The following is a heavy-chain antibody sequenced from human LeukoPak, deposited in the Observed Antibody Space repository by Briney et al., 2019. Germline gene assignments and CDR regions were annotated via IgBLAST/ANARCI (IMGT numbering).Heavy chain of an antibody. CDR1: GYTFTSYG. CDR2: ISAYNGNT. Sequence: ASVKVSCKASGYTFTSYGISWVRQAPGQGLEGMGWISAYNGNTNYAQKLQGRVTMTTDTSTSTAYMELRSLRSDDTAVYSCARDPYYVFWSGYSSWFDPWGQGTLVTVSS. D-gene: IGHD3-3*01. J-gene: IGHJ5*02. V-gene: IGHV1-18*01. CDR3: ARDPYYVFWSGYSSWFDP.